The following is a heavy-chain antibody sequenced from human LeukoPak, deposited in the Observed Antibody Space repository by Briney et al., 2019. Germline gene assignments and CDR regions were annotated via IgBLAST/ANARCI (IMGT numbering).Heavy chain of an antibody. CDR1: GFTFSSYG. Sequence: GGSLRLSCVGSGFTFSSYGMHWVRQAAAKGLEWVAFIRHDGSKEYYADSVQGRFTVSRDNSKNTLFLQMNGLRVEEMAVYFCAKEVHPYDSGTYYFDYWGRGTLVSVSS. CDR2: IRHDGSKE. J-gene: IGHJ4*02. CDR3: AKEVHPYDSGTYYFDY. V-gene: IGHV3-30*02. D-gene: IGHD3-10*01.